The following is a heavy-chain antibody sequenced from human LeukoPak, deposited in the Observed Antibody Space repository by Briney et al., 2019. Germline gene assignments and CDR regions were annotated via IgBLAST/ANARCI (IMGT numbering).Heavy chain of an antibody. CDR3: ARGVYIAAAQYGY. V-gene: IGHV4-59*01. J-gene: IGHJ4*02. CDR1: GGSISSYY. CDR2: IYYSGTT. D-gene: IGHD6-13*01. Sequence: SETLSLTCTVSGGSISSYYWSWIRQPPRKGREWIGYIYYSGTTNYNPSLKSRVTISVDTSKNQFSLKLSSVTAADTAVYYCARGVYIAAAQYGYWGQGTLVTVSS.